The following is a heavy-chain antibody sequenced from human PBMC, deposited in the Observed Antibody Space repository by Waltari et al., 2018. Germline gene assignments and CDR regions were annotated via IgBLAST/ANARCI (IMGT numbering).Heavy chain of an antibody. J-gene: IGHJ6*03. CDR3: AKWAPTVTTHYYYMDV. CDR1: GFTFSSYA. CDR2: FSGSGGST. V-gene: IGHV3-23*01. D-gene: IGHD4-4*01. Sequence: EVHLMESGGVLVHPGGSLRLSCAASGFTFSSYAMSWVRQAPGKGLEWVSLFSGSGGSTYYTDSVEGRFTVSRDNSKNTLYLQMNSLRAEDTAVYYCAKWAPTVTTHYYYMDVWGKGTTVTVSS.